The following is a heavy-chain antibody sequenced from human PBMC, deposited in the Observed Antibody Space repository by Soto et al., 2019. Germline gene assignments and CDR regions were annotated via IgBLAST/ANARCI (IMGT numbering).Heavy chain of an antibody. D-gene: IGHD2-15*01. CDR1: GFTFTSYW. CDR3: SSSVARSGLFDS. J-gene: IGHJ4*02. CDR2: IKQDGSEK. Sequence: GGSLRLSCSASGFTFTSYWMTWVRQAPGKGLEWVANIKQDGSEKYYVDSVKGRFTISRDNAKNSLNLQMTSLRAEDTAVYYGSSSVARSGLFDSWGQGTLVTVSS. V-gene: IGHV3-7*03.